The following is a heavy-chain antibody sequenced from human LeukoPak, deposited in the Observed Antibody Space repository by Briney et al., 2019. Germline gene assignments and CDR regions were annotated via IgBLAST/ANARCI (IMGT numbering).Heavy chain of an antibody. J-gene: IGHJ5*02. D-gene: IGHD6-19*01. CDR1: GLTFRNAW. Sequence: GGSLRLSCAASGLTFRNAWMSWVRQAPGKGLEWVANINQHGTDKYYVDSVKGRFTISRDNTKNSLYLQMNSLRAEDTAVYFCARHGGGWSNYFDPWGQGTLVIVSS. CDR3: ARHGGGWSNYFDP. CDR2: INQHGTDK. V-gene: IGHV3-7*04.